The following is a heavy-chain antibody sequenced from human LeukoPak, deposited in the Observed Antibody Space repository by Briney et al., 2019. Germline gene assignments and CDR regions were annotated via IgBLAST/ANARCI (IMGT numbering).Heavy chain of an antibody. V-gene: IGHV1-18*01. D-gene: IGHD2-15*01. CDR1: GYTFTTYG. J-gene: IGHJ4*02. Sequence: GASVKGSCKASGYTFTTYGIGWVGQARGQGLEWMGWISAYNSNTNYEQKLQGRVTMTTDTSTSTAYMELRSLRSDDTAVYYCASSGCSGGTCYFPDYWGQGTLVTVSS. CDR3: ASSGCSGGTCYFPDY. CDR2: ISAYNSNT.